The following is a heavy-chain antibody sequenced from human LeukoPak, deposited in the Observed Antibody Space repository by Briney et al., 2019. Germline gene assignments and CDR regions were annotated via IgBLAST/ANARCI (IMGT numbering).Heavy chain of an antibody. Sequence: ASVKVSCKVSGYTLTELSMHWVRQAPGKGLEWMGGFDPEDGETIYAQKFQGRVTMTEDTSTDTAYMELSSPRSEDTAVYYCATGARSYYYDSSGYIPPEYFQHWGQGTLVTVSS. J-gene: IGHJ1*01. CDR1: GYTLTELS. CDR3: ATGARSYYYDSSGYIPPEYFQH. V-gene: IGHV1-24*01. D-gene: IGHD3-22*01. CDR2: FDPEDGET.